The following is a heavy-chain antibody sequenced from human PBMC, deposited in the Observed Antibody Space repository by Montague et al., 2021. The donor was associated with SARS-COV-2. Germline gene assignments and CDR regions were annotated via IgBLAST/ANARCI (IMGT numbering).Heavy chain of an antibody. CDR2: IYYSGST. Sequence: SETLSLTCTVSGGSISSSSYYWGWIRQPPGKGLEWIGRIYYSGSTYYNPSLKSRVTISVDTSENQFSLKLSSVTAADTAVYYCARHDYDSSGYYSPWYFDLWGRGTLVTVSS. D-gene: IGHD3-22*01. V-gene: IGHV4-39*01. CDR3: ARHDYDSSGYYSPWYFDL. J-gene: IGHJ2*01. CDR1: GGSISSSSYY.